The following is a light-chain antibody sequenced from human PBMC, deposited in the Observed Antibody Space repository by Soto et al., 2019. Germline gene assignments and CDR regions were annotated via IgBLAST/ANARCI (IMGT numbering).Light chain of an antibody. CDR2: GAS. CDR1: QSVSSY. V-gene: IGKV3-20*01. CDR3: QQYGSSPRT. Sequence: EIVLTQSPATLSFSPGERATLPCRASQSVSSYLAWYQQKPGQAPRLLIYGASSRATGIPDRFGGSGSGTDFTLTISRLEPEDFAVYFCQQYGSSPRTFGQGTKVDIK. J-gene: IGKJ1*01.